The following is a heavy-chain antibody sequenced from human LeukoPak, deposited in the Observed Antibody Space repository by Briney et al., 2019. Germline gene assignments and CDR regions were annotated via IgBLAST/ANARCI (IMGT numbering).Heavy chain of an antibody. Sequence: GGSLRLSCAASGFTVSSNYMSWVRQAPGKGLEWDSVIYSGGSTYYADSVKGRFTISRDNAKNSLHLQMNSLRAEDTAVYYCARLMWELPPHYYYMDVWGKGTTVTISS. V-gene: IGHV3-53*01. CDR3: ARLMWELPPHYYYMDV. CDR2: IYSGGST. CDR1: GFTVSSNY. D-gene: IGHD1-26*01. J-gene: IGHJ6*03.